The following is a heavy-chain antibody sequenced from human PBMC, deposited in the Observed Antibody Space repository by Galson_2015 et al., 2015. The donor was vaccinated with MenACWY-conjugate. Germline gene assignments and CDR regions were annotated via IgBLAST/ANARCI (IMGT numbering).Heavy chain of an antibody. V-gene: IGHV1-3*01. CDR2: INPANGHT. D-gene: IGHD3-16*01. Sequence: SVKVSCKVSGYSFRNYGIHWVRQAPGRRPEWMGWINPANGHTESSENFQDRLTTTMDTSASTVYMELSSLRSEDSAIYYCARVPCHGGTCLFWSDLWGQGTLVIVSS. CDR3: ARVPCHGGTCLFWSDL. CDR1: GYSFRNYG. J-gene: IGHJ5*02.